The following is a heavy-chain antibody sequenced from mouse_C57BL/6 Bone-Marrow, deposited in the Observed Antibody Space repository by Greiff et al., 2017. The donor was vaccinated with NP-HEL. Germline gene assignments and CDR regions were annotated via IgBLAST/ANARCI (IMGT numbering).Heavy chain of an antibody. CDR1: GFNIKDYY. CDR3: ARRLCLRRDFDY. V-gene: IGHV14-2*01. J-gene: IGHJ2*01. CDR2: IDPEDGET. D-gene: IGHD2-2*01. Sequence: VHVKQSGAELVKPGASVKLSCTASGFNIKDYYMHWVKQRTEHGLEWIGRIDPEDGETTYAPKFQGKATMTADTSSNTAYLQLRSLTSEDTAVYYCARRLCLRRDFDYWGQGTTLTVSS.